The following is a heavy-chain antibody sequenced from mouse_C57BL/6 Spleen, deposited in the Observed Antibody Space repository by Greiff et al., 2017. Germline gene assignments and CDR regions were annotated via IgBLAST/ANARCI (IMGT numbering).Heavy chain of an antibody. D-gene: IGHD1-1*01. CDR3: ASGLLFAY. V-gene: IGHV1-22*01. CDR2: INPNNGGT. CDR1: GYTFTDYN. Sequence: VHVKQSGPELVKPGASVKMSCKASGYTFTDYNMHWVKQSHGKSLEWIGYINPNNGGTSYNQKFKGKATLTVNKSSSTAYMELRSLTSEDSAVYYCASGLLFAYWGQGTLVTVSA. J-gene: IGHJ3*01.